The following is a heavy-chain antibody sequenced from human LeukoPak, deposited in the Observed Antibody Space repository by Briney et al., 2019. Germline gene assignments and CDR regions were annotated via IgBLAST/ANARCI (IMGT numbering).Heavy chain of an antibody. CDR1: GGSISSYY. Sequence: KPSETLSLTCPVSGGSISSYYWSWIRQPPGKGLEWIGYIYYSGSTNYNPSLKSRVTISVDTSKTQFSLKLSSVTAADTAVYYCARGNVWSGLDYWGQGTLVTVSS. CDR3: ARGNVWSGLDY. CDR2: IYYSGST. D-gene: IGHD3-16*01. V-gene: IGHV4-59*01. J-gene: IGHJ4*02.